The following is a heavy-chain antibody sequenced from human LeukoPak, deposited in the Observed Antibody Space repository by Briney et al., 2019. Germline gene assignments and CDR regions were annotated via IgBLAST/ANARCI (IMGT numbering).Heavy chain of an antibody. J-gene: IGHJ5*02. CDR2: INHSGST. V-gene: IGHV4-34*01. D-gene: IGHD6-19*01. CDR3: ARASVGYSSGWRRP. Sequence: GSLRLSCAASGFTVSSNYMSWVRQAPGKGLEWIGEINHSGSTNYNPSLKSRVTISVDTSKNQFSLKLSSVTAADTAVYYCARASVGYSSGWRRPWGQGTLVTVSS. CDR1: GFTVSSNY.